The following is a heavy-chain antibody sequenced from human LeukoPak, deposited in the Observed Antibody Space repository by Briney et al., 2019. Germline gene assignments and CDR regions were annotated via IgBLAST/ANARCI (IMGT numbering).Heavy chain of an antibody. CDR1: GGSNSSSSYY. Sequence: SETLFLTCTVSGGSNSSSSYYWGWIRQPPGKGLEWIGSIYYSGSTYYNPSLKSRVTISVDTSKNQFSLKLSSVTAADTAVYYCARSYYDSSGFGAFDIWGQGTMVTVSS. CDR3: ARSYYDSSGFGAFDI. J-gene: IGHJ3*02. V-gene: IGHV4-39*01. D-gene: IGHD3-22*01. CDR2: IYYSGST.